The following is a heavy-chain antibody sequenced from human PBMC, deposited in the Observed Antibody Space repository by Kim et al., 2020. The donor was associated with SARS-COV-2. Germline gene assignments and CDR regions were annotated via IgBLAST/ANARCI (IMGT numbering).Heavy chain of an antibody. V-gene: IGHV3-33*01. Sequence: GGSLRLSCAASGFTFSTYGMHWVRQAPGKGLEWVAVIWSDGSNEYYADSVKGRFTISRDNSKKTLYLQMNSLRAEDTAVYYCARGGLEQGTGMDVWGPGTTVTDSS. CDR2: IWSDGSNE. CDR1: GFTFSTYG. CDR3: ARGGLEQGTGMDV. J-gene: IGHJ6*02.